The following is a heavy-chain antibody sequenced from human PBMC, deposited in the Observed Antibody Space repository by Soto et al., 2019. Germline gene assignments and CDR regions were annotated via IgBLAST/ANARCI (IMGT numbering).Heavy chain of an antibody. CDR1: GGSVSTYY. Sequence: QVLLQESGPGLVKPSETLSLTCTVSGGSVSTYYWSCIRQPPGMVLELIAYAHSSGSAKYNPSLVSRVTKSGDTSQNPLPLRLSSVTAGDTAVYYFARVVPLRRVNASHIWGQGTMVTVSS. J-gene: IGHJ3*02. V-gene: IGHV4-59*02. CDR3: ARVVPLRRVNASHI. D-gene: IGHD2-21*02. CDR2: AHSSGSA.